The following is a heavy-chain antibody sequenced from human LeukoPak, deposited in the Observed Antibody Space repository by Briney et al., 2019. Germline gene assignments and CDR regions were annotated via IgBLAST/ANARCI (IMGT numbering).Heavy chain of an antibody. Sequence: GGSLRLSCAASAFNFNRAWMSWVRQAPGKGLEWVGRIKSRLDGETIEYAAPVKDRFIISRGDSKNMLYLQMNSLKTEDTAFYYCTAEYWGSLKYWGQGTLVTVSS. CDR1: AFNFNRAW. V-gene: IGHV3-15*01. J-gene: IGHJ4*02. CDR2: IKSRLDGETI. D-gene: IGHD2-8*02. CDR3: TAEYWGSLKY.